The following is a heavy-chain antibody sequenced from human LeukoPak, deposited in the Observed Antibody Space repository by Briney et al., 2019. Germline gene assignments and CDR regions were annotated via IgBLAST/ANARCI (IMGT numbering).Heavy chain of an antibody. CDR1: GYTFTIYG. J-gene: IGHJ4*02. CDR3: ARDLSGWLLGDY. V-gene: IGHV1-18*01. Sequence: EASVKVSFKASGYTFTIYGINWVRQAPGQGLEWMGWISAYNGNTNYAQKLQGRVTMTTDTSTSTAYMELRSLRSDDTAVYYCARDLSGWLLGDYWGQGTLVTVSS. D-gene: IGHD6-19*01. CDR2: ISAYNGNT.